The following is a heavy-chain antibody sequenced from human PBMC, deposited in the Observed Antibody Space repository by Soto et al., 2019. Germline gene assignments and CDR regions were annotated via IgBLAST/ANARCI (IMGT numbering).Heavy chain of an antibody. D-gene: IGHD3-16*01. V-gene: IGHV4-31*03. J-gene: IGHJ5*02. Sequence: SETLSLTCSVSGGSISSGGYYWSWIRQHPGKGLEWIGHIYYSGSTHYTPSLKSRVTVSVDMSKNQFSLKLNSVTAADTAVYYCARSDNYEFDPWGQGTLVTVS. CDR1: GGSISSGGYY. CDR3: ARSDNYEFDP. CDR2: IYYSGST.